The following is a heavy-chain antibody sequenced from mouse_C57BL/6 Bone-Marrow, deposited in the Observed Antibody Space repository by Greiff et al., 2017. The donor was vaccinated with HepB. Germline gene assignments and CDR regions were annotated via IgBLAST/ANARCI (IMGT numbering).Heavy chain of an antibody. CDR3: TTRSLPYYFDY. D-gene: IGHD3-1*01. CDR2: IDPENGDT. J-gene: IGHJ2*01. CDR1: GFNIKDDY. Sequence: EVMLQQSGAELVRPGASVKLSCTASGFNIKDDYMHWVKQRPEQGLEWIGWIDPENGDTEYASKFQGKATITADTSSNTAYLQLSSLTSEDTAVYYCTTRSLPYYFDYWGQGTTLTVSS. V-gene: IGHV14-4*01.